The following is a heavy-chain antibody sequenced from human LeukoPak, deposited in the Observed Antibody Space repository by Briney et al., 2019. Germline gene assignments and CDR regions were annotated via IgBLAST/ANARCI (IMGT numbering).Heavy chain of an antibody. CDR1: GGSISSSNW. CDR2: IYHSGST. J-gene: IGHJ5*02. CDR3: ARAIGRLNYYGSGSINWFDP. Sequence: PSETLSLTCAVSGGSISSSNWWSWVRQPPGKGLEWIGEIYHSGSTNYNPSLKSRVTISVDKSKNQFSLKLSSVTAADTAVYYCARAIGRLNYYGSGSINWFDPWGQGTLVTVSS. D-gene: IGHD3-10*01. V-gene: IGHV4-4*02.